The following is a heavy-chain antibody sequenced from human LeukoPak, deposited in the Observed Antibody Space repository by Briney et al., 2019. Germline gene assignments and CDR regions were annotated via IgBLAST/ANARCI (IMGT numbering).Heavy chain of an antibody. CDR1: GFTFSSYS. CDR2: ISSSSSYI. J-gene: IGHJ4*02. CDR3: ARDYYGSGSYQGYYFDY. Sequence: GGSLRLSCAASGFTFSSYSMNWVRQAPGKGLEWVSSISSSSSYIYYADSVKGRFTISRDNAKNSLYLQMNSLRAEDTAVYYCARDYYGSGSYQGYYFDYWGQGTLVTVSS. V-gene: IGHV3-21*01. D-gene: IGHD3-10*01.